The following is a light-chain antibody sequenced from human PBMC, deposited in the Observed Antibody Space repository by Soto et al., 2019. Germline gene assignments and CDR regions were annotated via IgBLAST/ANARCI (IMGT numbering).Light chain of an antibody. CDR1: QDISNY. V-gene: IGKV1-33*01. Sequence: DIPMTQSPSSLSASVGDRVTITCQASQDISNYLNGYQQKPGKAPKLLIYDASNLETGVPSRFSGSGSGTDFTFTISSLQPEDIATYYCQQYDNLRVTFGQGTKLEIK. CDR2: DAS. CDR3: QQYDNLRVT. J-gene: IGKJ2*01.